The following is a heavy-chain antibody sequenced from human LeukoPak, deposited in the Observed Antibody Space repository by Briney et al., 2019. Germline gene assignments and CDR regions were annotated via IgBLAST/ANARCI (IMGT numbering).Heavy chain of an antibody. D-gene: IGHD2-21*01. Sequence: SETLSLTCTVSGGSISNSNYYGGWIRQSPGKGLEWIGSIYYSGNTYYNPSLKSRVTISVDTSENQFSLILSSVTAADTAVYYCARTILPRWWFDPWGQGTLVTVSS. CDR3: ARTILPRWWFDP. V-gene: IGHV4-39*01. CDR1: GGSISNSNYY. CDR2: IYYSGNT. J-gene: IGHJ5*02.